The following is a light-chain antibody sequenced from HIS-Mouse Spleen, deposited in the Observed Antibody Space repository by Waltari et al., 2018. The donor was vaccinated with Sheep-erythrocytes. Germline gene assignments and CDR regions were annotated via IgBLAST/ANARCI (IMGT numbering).Light chain of an antibody. CDR2: DVS. V-gene: IGLV2-11*01. J-gene: IGLJ1*01. CDR1: SSDVGGVNY. CDR3: CSYAGSYNHV. Sequence: QSALTQPPSASGSPGQSVTISCTGTSSDVGGVNYVSWYQQHPGKAPKLMIYDVSKRPSGVPDRFSGSKSGNTASLTISGLQAEDEADYYCCSYAGSYNHVFATGTKVTVL.